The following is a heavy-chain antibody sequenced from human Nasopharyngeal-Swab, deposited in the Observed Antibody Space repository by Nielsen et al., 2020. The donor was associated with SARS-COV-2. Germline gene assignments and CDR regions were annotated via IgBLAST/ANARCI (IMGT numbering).Heavy chain of an antibody. Sequence: SETLSLTCAAYGESFSYYYWSWIRQSPGKGLEWIAEINHSGATNYTPSLKSRVTISVDTSKNQFSLKLISVTAADTAVYYCARDESGDYLGLPFDYWGQGTLVTVSS. CDR3: ARDESGDYLGLPFDY. V-gene: IGHV4-34*01. CDR2: INHSGAT. J-gene: IGHJ4*02. CDR1: GESFSYYY. D-gene: IGHD4-17*01.